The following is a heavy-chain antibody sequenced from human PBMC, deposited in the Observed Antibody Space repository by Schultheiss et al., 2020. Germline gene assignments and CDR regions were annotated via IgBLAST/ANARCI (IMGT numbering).Heavy chain of an antibody. J-gene: IGHJ4*02. V-gene: IGHV3-30*03. CDR3: ARETPEFDY. CDR2: VSYDANNK. Sequence: GGSLRLSCAASGFTFSSYSMNWVRQAPGKGLEWVAVVSYDANNKYYADSVKGRLTISRDNSKNTLYLQMNSLRAEDTAVYYCARETPEFDYWGQGTLVTVSS. CDR1: GFTFSSYS.